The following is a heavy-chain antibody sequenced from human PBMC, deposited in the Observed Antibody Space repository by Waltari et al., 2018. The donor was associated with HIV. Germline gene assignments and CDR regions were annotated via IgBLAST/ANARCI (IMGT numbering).Heavy chain of an antibody. J-gene: IGHJ1*01. V-gene: IGHV1-18*04. D-gene: IGHD6-19*01. CDR2: IHTYTGNT. CDR1: GFSFTRYG. Sequence: QVRLVHSGAEVKKPGASVKVSSKASGFSFTRYGLSWVRQAPGQGLEWMGWIHTYTGNTESAENFQGRVTMTRNTFTNTIYMELRTLKSDDSAIYSCVRDLSPMGKSGWYDSWGQGTVVTVSS. CDR3: VRDLSPMGKSGWYDS.